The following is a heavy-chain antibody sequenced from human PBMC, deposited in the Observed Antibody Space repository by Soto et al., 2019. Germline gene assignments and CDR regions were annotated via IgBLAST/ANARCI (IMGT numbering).Heavy chain of an antibody. CDR2: ISASNGNT. J-gene: IGHJ5*02. V-gene: IGHV1-18*01. CDR1: GYTFTSYG. Sequence: ASVKVSCKASGYTFTSYGVSCVRQAPGRGLEWMGWISASNGNTNYAQKLQGRITMTTDTSTSTAYMELRSVRSDDTAVYYCARGPITGTNWFDPWGQGTLVTVSS. D-gene: IGHD1-7*01. CDR3: ARGPITGTNWFDP.